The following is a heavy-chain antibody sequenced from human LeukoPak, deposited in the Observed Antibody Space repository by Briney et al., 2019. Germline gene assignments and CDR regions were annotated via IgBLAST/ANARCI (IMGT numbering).Heavy chain of an antibody. Sequence: ASVKVSCKASGYTFTSYDINWVRQAPGQGLEWMGIINPSGGSTSYAQKFQGRVTMTRDTSTSTVYMELSSLRSEDTAVYYCARVRGGHDYGDFLLWGQGTLVTVSS. D-gene: IGHD4-17*01. V-gene: IGHV1-46*01. J-gene: IGHJ4*02. CDR3: ARVRGGHDYGDFLL. CDR2: INPSGGST. CDR1: GYTFTSYD.